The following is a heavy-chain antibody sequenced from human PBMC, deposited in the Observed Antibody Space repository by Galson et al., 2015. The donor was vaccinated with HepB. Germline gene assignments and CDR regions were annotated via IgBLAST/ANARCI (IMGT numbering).Heavy chain of an antibody. CDR1: GGSISSYY. J-gene: IGHJ4*02. CDR3: ARAPGEEVY. CDR2: IYYSGST. D-gene: IGHD3-10*01. V-gene: IGHV4-59*01. Sequence: SETLSLTCTVSGGSISSYYWSWIRQPPGKGLEWIGYIYYSGSTNYNPSLKSRVTISVDTSKNQFSLKLSSVTAADTAVYYCARAPGEEVYWGQGTLVTVSS.